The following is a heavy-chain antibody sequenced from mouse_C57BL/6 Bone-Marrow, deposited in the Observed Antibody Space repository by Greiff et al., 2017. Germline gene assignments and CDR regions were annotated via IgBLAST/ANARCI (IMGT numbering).Heavy chain of an antibody. CDR3: ARCPHYYGSSYDAMDY. Sequence: QVQLQQSGAELARPGASVKMSCKASGYTFTSYTMHWVKQRPGQGLEWIGYINPSSGYTKYNQKFKDKATLTADKSSSTAYMQLSSLTSEDSAVYYCARCPHYYGSSYDAMDYWGQGTSVTVSS. J-gene: IGHJ4*01. CDR2: INPSSGYT. V-gene: IGHV1-4*01. D-gene: IGHD1-1*01. CDR1: GYTFTSYT.